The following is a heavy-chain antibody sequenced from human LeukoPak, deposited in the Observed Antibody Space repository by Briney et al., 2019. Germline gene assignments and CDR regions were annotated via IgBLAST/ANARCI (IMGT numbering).Heavy chain of an antibody. CDR1: GGTFSSYA. D-gene: IGHD1-26*01. CDR3: ARDGQWEPYYFDY. J-gene: IGHJ4*02. Sequence: SVKVSCKASGGTFSSYAISWVRQAPGQGLEWMGGIIPIFGTANYAQKFQGRVTITADESTSTAYMELSSLRSEDTAVYYCARDGQWEPYYFDYWGQGILVTVSS. CDR2: IIPIFGTA. V-gene: IGHV1-69*01.